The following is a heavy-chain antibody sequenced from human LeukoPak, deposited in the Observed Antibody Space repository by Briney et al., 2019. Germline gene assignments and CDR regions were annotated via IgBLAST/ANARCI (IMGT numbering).Heavy chain of an antibody. CDR1: GYTFTGYY. Sequence: ASVKVSCKASGYTFTGYYMHWVRLAPGQGLEWMGWINPNSGGTNYAQKFQGRVTMTRDTSISTAYTELSRLRSDDTAVYYCARARKTPITMVRGVSNWFDPWGQGTLVTVSS. CDR3: ARARKTPITMVRGVSNWFDP. V-gene: IGHV1-2*02. D-gene: IGHD3-10*01. CDR2: INPNSGGT. J-gene: IGHJ5*02.